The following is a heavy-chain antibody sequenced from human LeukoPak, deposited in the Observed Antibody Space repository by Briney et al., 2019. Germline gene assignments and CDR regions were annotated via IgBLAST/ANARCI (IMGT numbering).Heavy chain of an antibody. J-gene: IGHJ4*02. Sequence: SETLSLTCTVSGGSISSGSNFWGWIRQPPGKGLEWIGSISYSGSSYYNPSLKSRVTISVDTSKNQFSLKLSSVTAADTAVYSRARRGGGNYFDYWGQGTLVTVSS. D-gene: IGHD2-15*01. V-gene: IGHV4-39*01. CDR2: ISYSGSS. CDR1: GGSISSGSNF. CDR3: ARRGGGNYFDY.